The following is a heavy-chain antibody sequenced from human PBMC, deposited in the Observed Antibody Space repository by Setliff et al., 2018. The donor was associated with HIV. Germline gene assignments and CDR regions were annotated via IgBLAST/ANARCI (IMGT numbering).Heavy chain of an antibody. CDR1: GYTFAAYY. D-gene: IGHD2-15*01. Sequence: ASVKVSCKASGYTFAAYYIHWLRQAPGQGLEWMGRIIPIIGIENYAQKFQGRVTITADKSTSTAYMELNSLRSDDTAIYYCARSDCSSVRCYLGHAFEIWGQGTMVTV. J-gene: IGHJ3*02. V-gene: IGHV1-69*02. CDR2: IIPIIGIE. CDR3: ARSDCSSVRCYLGHAFEI.